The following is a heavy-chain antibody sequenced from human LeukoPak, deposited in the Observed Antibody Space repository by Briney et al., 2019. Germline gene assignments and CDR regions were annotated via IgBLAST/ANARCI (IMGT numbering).Heavy chain of an antibody. D-gene: IGHD4-17*01. V-gene: IGHV4-34*01. CDR2: INHSGST. CDR3: AGRDNDYGDYGPFDY. CDR1: GGSFSGYY. J-gene: IGHJ4*02. Sequence: PSETLSLTCAVYGGSFSGYYWSWIRQPPGKGLEWIGEINHSGSTNYNPSLKSRVTISVDTSKNQFSLKLSSVTAADTAVYYCAGRDNDYGDYGPFDYWGQGTQVTVSS.